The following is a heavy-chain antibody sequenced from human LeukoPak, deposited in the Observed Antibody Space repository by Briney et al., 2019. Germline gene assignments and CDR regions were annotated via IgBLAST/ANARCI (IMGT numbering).Heavy chain of an antibody. CDR3: ARGSYSSSWYGSEYFHH. J-gene: IGHJ1*01. CDR1: GFTFSTSW. D-gene: IGHD6-13*01. V-gene: IGHV3-74*01. Sequence: TGGSLRLSCAASGFTFSTSWMHWVRQAPGKGLVWVSRINSDGSATTDADSVKGRFTISRDNAKNTLYLQMNSLRAEDTAVYFCARGSYSSSWYGSEYFHHWGQGTLVTVSS. CDR2: INSDGSAT.